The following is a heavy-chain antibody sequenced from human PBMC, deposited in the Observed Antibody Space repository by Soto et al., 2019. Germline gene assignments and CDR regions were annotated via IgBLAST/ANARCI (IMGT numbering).Heavy chain of an antibody. CDR3: ARGSYYDARTPDY. J-gene: IGHJ4*02. Sequence: QVQLVQSGAEVKRPGASMKVSCKASGYTFTSYSISWVRQAPGQGLEWMGWISTYNGHTDYAQKLQGRVTMTTDTSTSTAYLELRSLRSADTAVYYCARGSYYDARTPDYWGQGTLVTVSS. V-gene: IGHV1-18*01. CDR2: ISTYNGHT. CDR1: GYTFTSYS. D-gene: IGHD3-22*01.